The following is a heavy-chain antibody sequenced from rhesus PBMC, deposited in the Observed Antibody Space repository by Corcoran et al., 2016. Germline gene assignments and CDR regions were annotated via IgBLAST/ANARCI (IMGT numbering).Heavy chain of an antibody. CDR3: TRGGSGWSRYFDY. Sequence: EVQLVESGGGLVQPGGSLRLSCADSGFTFSNFWMRWVRQAPGKGLDWVGRIKNKAVGGPAAYAEAVKGRFSISGDYSKNALYLQMDSLKTEVTAVYYCTRGGSGWSRYFDYWGQGVLVTVSS. V-gene: IGHV3-16*02. J-gene: IGHJ4*01. D-gene: IGHD6S26*01. CDR1: GFTFSNFW. CDR2: IKNKAVGGPA.